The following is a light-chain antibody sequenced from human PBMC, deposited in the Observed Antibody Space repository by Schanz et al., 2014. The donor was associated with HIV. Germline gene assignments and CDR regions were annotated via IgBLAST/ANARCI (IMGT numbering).Light chain of an antibody. V-gene: IGLV2-8*01. CDR1: SSDVGGYNP. CDR3: CSFTSSNTLL. CDR2: EVI. J-gene: IGLJ2*01. Sequence: QSALTQPPSASGSPGQSVTISCPGTSSDVGGYNPVPRYQQHPGKAPKLMIYEVIKRPSGVPDRFSGSKSGNTASLTISGLQAEDEADYYCCSFTSSNTLLFGGGTKLTVL.